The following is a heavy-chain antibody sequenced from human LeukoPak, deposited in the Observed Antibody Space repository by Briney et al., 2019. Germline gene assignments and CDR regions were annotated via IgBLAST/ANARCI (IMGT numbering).Heavy chain of an antibody. CDR1: GGSFSGYY. V-gene: IGHV4-34*01. CDR3: ARGRYSGYDYFSWYFDL. D-gene: IGHD5-12*01. J-gene: IGHJ2*01. Sequence: SETLSLTCAVYGGSFSGYYWSWIRQPPGKGLEWIGEINHNGSTNYNPSLKSRVTISVDTSKNQFSLKLSSVTAADTAVYYCARGRYSGYDYFSWYFDLWGRGTLVTVSS. CDR2: INHNGST.